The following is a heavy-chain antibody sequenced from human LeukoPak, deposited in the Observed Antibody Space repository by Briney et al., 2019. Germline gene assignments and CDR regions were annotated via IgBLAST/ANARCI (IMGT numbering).Heavy chain of an antibody. Sequence: PGRSLRLSCAASGFTFSSYGMHWVRQAPGKGLEWVAVISYDGSNKYYADSVKGRFTISRDNSKNTLYLQMNSLRAEDTAVYYCAKAGPLSGSYYFGAFDIWGQGTMVTVSS. J-gene: IGHJ3*02. D-gene: IGHD1-26*01. CDR3: AKAGPLSGSYYFGAFDI. CDR2: ISYDGSNK. V-gene: IGHV3-30*18. CDR1: GFTFSSYG.